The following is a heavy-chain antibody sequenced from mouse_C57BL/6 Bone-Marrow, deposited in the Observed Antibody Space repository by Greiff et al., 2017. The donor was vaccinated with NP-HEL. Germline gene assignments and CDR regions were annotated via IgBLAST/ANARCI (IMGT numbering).Heavy chain of an antibody. D-gene: IGHD1-1*01. CDR1: GYSITSGYY. CDR3: ASYYYGSSYGFDYAMDY. V-gene: IGHV3-6*01. J-gene: IGHJ4*01. Sequence: VQLQQSGPGLVKPSQSLSLTCSVTGYSITSGYYWNWIRQFPGNKLEWMGYISYDGSNNYNPSLKNRISITRDTSKNQFFLKLNSVTTEDTATYYCASYYYGSSYGFDYAMDYWGQGTSVTVSS. CDR2: ISYDGSN.